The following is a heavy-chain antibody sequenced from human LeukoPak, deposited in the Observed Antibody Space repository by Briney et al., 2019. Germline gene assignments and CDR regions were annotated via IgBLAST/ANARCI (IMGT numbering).Heavy chain of an antibody. CDR1: GYTFTSYD. J-gene: IGHJ6*02. CDR3: ARSDWFGESLDYYYGMDV. V-gene: IGHV1-8*01. CDR2: MNPNSGNT. Sequence: ASVKVSCKDSGYTFTSYDINWVRQATGQGLEWMGWMNPNSGNTGYAQKFQGRVTMTRNTSISTAYMELSSLRSEDTAVYYCARSDWFGESLDYYYGMDVWGQGTTVTVSS. D-gene: IGHD3-10*01.